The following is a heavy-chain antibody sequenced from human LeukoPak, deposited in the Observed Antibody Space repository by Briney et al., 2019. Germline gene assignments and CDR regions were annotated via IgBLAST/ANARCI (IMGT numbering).Heavy chain of an antibody. CDR3: ARARLEDGWAFDY. J-gene: IGHJ4*02. Sequence: ASVKVSCKASGYTFTGYYMHWVRQAPGQGLEWMGWINPNSGGTNYAQKFQGRVTMTRDTSISTAYMELSRLRSDDTAVYYCARARLEDGWAFDYWGQGTLVTVSS. CDR2: INPNSGGT. D-gene: IGHD6-19*01. CDR1: GYTFTGYY. V-gene: IGHV1-2*02.